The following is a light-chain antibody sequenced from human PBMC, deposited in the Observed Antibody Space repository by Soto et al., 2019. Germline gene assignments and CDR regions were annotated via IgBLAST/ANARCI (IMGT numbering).Light chain of an antibody. CDR3: QQYNSYST. Sequence: DIQMTQSPSTLSASVGGRVTITCRASQSISSWLAWYQQKPGKAPKLLIYDASSLESGVPSRFSGSGSGTEFTLNISSLKPDDFETYYCQQYNSYSTFGQGPK. CDR2: DAS. CDR1: QSISSW. J-gene: IGKJ1*01. V-gene: IGKV1-5*01.